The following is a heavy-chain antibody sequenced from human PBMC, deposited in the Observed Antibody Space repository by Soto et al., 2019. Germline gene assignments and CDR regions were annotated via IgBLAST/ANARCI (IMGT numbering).Heavy chain of an antibody. CDR1: GGSISSSSYY. D-gene: IGHD3-3*01. V-gene: IGHV4-39*01. CDR3: ARQSLEWLLNWFDP. Sequence: SETLSLTCTVSGGSISSSSYYWGWIRQPPGKGLEWIGSIYYSGSTYYNPSLKSRVTISVDTSKNQFSLKLSSVTAADTAVYYCARQSLEWLLNWFDPWGQGTLVTVSS. J-gene: IGHJ5*02. CDR2: IYYSGST.